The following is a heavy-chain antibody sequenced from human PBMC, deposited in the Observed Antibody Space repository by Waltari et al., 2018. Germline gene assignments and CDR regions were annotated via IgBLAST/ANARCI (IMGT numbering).Heavy chain of an antibody. CDR3: ARVREAFDI. Sequence: QVQLVQSGAEVKKPGSSVMVSCKASVRTFSSYAISWVRQAPGQGLEWMGGIIPIFGTANYAQKFQGRGTITADESTSTAYMELSSLRSEDTAVYYCARVREAFDIWGQGTMVTVSS. J-gene: IGHJ3*02. CDR2: IIPIFGTA. V-gene: IGHV1-69*01. CDR1: VRTFSSYA. D-gene: IGHD1-26*01.